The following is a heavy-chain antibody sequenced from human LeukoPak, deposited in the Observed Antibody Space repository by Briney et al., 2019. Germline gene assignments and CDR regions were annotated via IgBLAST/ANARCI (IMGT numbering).Heavy chain of an antibody. CDR1: GFTFSSYW. CDR3: ARASALATPPFAY. V-gene: IGHV3-74*01. D-gene: IGHD5-12*01. J-gene: IGHJ4*02. CDR2: INIDGSTS. Sequence: GGSLRLSCAASGFTFSSYWMHWVRQAPGKGLVWVSRINIDGSTSNYADSVKGRFTISRDNAKNAVYLQMSSLRAEDTAVYYCARASALATPPFAYWGQGTLVTVSS.